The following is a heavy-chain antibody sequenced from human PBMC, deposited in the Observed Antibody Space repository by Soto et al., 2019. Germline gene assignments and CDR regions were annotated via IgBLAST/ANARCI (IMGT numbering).Heavy chain of an antibody. V-gene: IGHV3-23*01. CDR3: AKALDVVIPTTSRWFDP. Sequence: EVQLLESGGGLVQPGGSLRLSCAASGFTFSNYAMTWVRQAPGKGLEWVSTVGVPGGTYYADSVKGRFTISRDNSKNTLYLQMNSLKADDTALYYCAKALDVVIPTTSRWFDPWGQGTLVTVSS. J-gene: IGHJ5*02. CDR2: VGVPGGT. CDR1: GFTFSNYA. D-gene: IGHD2-2*01.